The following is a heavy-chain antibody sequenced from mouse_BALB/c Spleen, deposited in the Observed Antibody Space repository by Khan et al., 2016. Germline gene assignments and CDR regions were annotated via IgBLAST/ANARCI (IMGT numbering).Heavy chain of an antibody. CDR1: GFTFSDYY. Sequence: EVELVESGGGLVKSGGSLKLSCAASGFTFSDYYMYWVRQTPEQRLEWVATISDGGSYTYYPDSVKGRFSISRDKAKHNLYLQMISLKSEDTAMYYCARDRYDYFAYWGPGTTLTVSS. D-gene: IGHD2-14*01. CDR3: ARDRYDYFAY. J-gene: IGHJ2*01. CDR2: ISDGGSYT. V-gene: IGHV5-4*02.